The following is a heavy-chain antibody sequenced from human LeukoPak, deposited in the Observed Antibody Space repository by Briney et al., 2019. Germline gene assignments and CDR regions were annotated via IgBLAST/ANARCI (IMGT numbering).Heavy chain of an antibody. CDR1: GGTFSSYT. CDR3: ARDYGSGSYPAFDI. D-gene: IGHD3-10*01. V-gene: IGHV1-69*04. CDR2: IIPILGIA. Sequence: ASVKVSCKASGGTFSSYTISWVRQAPGQGLEWMGRIIPILGIANYAQKFQGRVTITADKTTSTAYMELSSLRSEDTAVYYCARDYGSGSYPAFDIWGQGTMVTVSS. J-gene: IGHJ3*02.